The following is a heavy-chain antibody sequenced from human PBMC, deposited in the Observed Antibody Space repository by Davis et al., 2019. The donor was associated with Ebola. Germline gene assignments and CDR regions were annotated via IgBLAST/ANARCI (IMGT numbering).Heavy chain of an antibody. Sequence: GESLKISCAASGFTFSSYSMNWVRQAPGKGLEWVSSISSSSSYIYYADSVKGRFTISRDNAKNSLYLQMNSLRAEDTAVYYCARAGGSGSKYYYYYYVMDVWGQGTTVTVSS. CDR2: ISSSSSYI. J-gene: IGHJ6*02. CDR1: GFTFSSYS. V-gene: IGHV3-21*01. D-gene: IGHD3-10*01. CDR3: ARAGGSGSKYYYYYYVMDV.